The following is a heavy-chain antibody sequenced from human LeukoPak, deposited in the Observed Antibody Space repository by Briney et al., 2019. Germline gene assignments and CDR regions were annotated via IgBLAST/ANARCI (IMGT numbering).Heavy chain of an antibody. Sequence: GGSLRLSCVSSGFSLSSHWMFWVRQAPGKGLLWVSHIKNDGSNIAYADSVKGRFTISRDNAKNALYLEMNSLRVEDTAVYYCVKGDGWFFGLWGRGALVTVSS. CDR2: IKNDGSNI. J-gene: IGHJ2*01. CDR3: VKGDGWFFGL. V-gene: IGHV3-74*01. CDR1: GFSLSSHW.